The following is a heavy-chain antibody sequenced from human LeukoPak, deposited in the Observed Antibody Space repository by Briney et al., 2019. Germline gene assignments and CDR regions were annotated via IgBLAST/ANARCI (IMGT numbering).Heavy chain of an antibody. CDR3: ASASIAARRAFNI. J-gene: IGHJ3*02. Sequence: GGSLRLSCAASGFTFSSYGMSWVRQAPGKGLEWVSAISGSGGNTYYADSVKGRFTISRDNSMNTLYLQMHSLRAEDTAVYYCASASIAARRAFNIWGQGTMVTVSS. V-gene: IGHV3-23*01. CDR1: GFTFSSYG. D-gene: IGHD6-6*01. CDR2: ISGSGGNT.